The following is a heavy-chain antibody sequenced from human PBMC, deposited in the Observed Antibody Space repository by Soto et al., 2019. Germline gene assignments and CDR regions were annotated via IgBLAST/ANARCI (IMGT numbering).Heavy chain of an antibody. CDR1: GFTFHDYA. J-gene: IGHJ4*02. D-gene: IGHD4-17*01. V-gene: IGHV3-9*01. CDR3: VKDFGGGVTTTGPHY. Sequence: EVELVESGGDLVQPGRSLRLSCAASGFTFHDYAMHWVRQGSGKGLEWVSGITWKSGNIGYADSVRGRFTISRDNAKNSLDLEMNSLRAEDTALYYCVKDFGGGVTTTGPHYWGQGTLVTVSS. CDR2: ITWKSGNI.